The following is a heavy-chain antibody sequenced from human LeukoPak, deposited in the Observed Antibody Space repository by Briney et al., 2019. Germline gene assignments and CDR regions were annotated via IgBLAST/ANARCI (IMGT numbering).Heavy chain of an antibody. Sequence: GGSLRLSCAASGFTFRSYGMHWVRQAPGKGLVWVSHINSDGSGTNYADSVKGRFTISRDNAKNTLYLQMNSLRAEDTAIYYCARGGPVAATDYWGQGTLVTVSS. J-gene: IGHJ4*02. CDR2: INSDGSGT. CDR3: ARGGPVAATDY. CDR1: GFTFRSYG. D-gene: IGHD6-19*01. V-gene: IGHV3-74*01.